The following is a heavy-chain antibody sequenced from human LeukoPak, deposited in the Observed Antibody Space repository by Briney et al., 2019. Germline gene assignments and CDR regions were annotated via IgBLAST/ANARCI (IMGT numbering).Heavy chain of an antibody. J-gene: IGHJ3*02. D-gene: IGHD7-27*01. V-gene: IGHV1-69*13. CDR3: ARESNWGGDAFDI. CDR2: IIPIFGTA. CDR1: GGTFSSYA. Sequence: GASVKVSCKASGGTFSSYAISWVRQAPGQGLEWMGGIIPIFGTANYAQKFQGRVTITADESTSTAYMELSSLRSEDTAVYYCARESNWGGDAFDIWGLGTMVTVSS.